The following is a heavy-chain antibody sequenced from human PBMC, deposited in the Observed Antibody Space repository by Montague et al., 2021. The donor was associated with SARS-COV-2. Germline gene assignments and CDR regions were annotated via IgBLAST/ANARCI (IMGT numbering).Heavy chain of an antibody. J-gene: IGHJ4*02. CDR3: AVGIGQYYSPFDY. V-gene: IGHV4-4*07. D-gene: IGHD2/OR15-2a*01. CDR1: GGSIRSYN. Sequence: SETLSLTCSVSGGSIRSYNWSRIRLKAGKELVWIGRIYSNEDTTYDTPPKSRVTMSVDTSKNKSSLKRAYVGAADTAVYYCAVGIGQYYSPFDYWGQGNLVTVSS. CDR2: IYSNEDT.